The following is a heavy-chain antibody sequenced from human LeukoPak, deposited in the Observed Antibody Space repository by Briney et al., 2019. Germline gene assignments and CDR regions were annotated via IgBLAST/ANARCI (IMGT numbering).Heavy chain of an antibody. CDR3: ARLMIVVVPAAIAEPDY. V-gene: IGHV4-39*01. Sequence: TFSSYAMSWIRQPPGKGLEWIGSIYYSGSTYYNPSLKSRVIISVDTSKNQFSLKLSSVTAADTAVYYCARLMIVVVPAAIAEPDYWGQGTLVTVSS. CDR2: IYYSGST. D-gene: IGHD2-2*01. CDR1: TFSSYA. J-gene: IGHJ4*02.